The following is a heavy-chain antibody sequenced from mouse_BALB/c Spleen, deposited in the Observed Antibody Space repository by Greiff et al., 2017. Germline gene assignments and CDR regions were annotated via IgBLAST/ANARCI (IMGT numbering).Heavy chain of an antibody. CDR2: IDPYNGGT. J-gene: IGHJ2*01. V-gene: IGHV1S135*01. D-gene: IGHD1-1*01. Sequence: VHVKQSGAGLVKPGASVKVSCKASGYAFTSYNMYWVKQSHGKSLEWIGYIDPYNGGTSYNQKFKGKATLTVDKSSSTAYMHLNSLTSEDSAVYYCARSNYYGSSYVGYWGQGTTLTVSS. CDR3: ARSNYYGSSYVGY. CDR1: GYAFTSYN.